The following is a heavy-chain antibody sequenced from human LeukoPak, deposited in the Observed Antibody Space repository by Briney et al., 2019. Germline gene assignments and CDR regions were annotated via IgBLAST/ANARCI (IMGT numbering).Heavy chain of an antibody. CDR3: ARGVAAAGPINWFDP. V-gene: IGHV4-59*01. D-gene: IGHD6-13*01. CDR2: IYYSGST. CDR1: GGSISSYC. J-gene: IGHJ5*02. Sequence: SETLSLTCTVSGGSISSYCWSWIRQLPGKGLEWIGYIYYSGSTNYNPSLKSRVTISVDTSKNQFSLKLSSVTAADTAVYYCARGVAAAGPINWFDPWGQGTLVTVSS.